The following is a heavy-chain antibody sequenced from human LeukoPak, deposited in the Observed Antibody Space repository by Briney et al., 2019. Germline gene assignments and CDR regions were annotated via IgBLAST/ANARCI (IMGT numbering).Heavy chain of an antibody. Sequence: GASVKVSCKASGYTFTTYAIHWVRQAPGQRLEWMGWINTGNGNTKHSQNFQGRVTITRDTSAGTAYMELSSLRSEDTAVYYCARHSLTYPAGFDYWGQGTLVTVSS. CDR3: ARHSLTYPAGFDY. CDR1: GYTFTTYA. J-gene: IGHJ4*02. CDR2: INTGNGNT. V-gene: IGHV1-3*04. D-gene: IGHD2/OR15-2a*01.